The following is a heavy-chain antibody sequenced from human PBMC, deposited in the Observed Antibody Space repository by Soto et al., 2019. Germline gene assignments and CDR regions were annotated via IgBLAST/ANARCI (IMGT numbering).Heavy chain of an antibody. J-gene: IGHJ4*02. Sequence: QVHLVESGGGLVKPGGSLRLACAASGFSFGDSYMSWVRQAPGKGLEWLSYISGGSSYTNYADSVKGRFTISRDNAKRSLHLEMNNLRADDTAVYYCAKTIVAASGYYFDRWGQGNLVTVSS. V-gene: IGHV3-11*06. D-gene: IGHD2-21*01. CDR1: GFSFGDSY. CDR3: AKTIVAASGYYFDR. CDR2: ISGGSSYT.